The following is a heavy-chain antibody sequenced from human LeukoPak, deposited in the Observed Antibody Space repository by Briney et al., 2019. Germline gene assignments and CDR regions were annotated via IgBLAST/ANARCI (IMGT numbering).Heavy chain of an antibody. J-gene: IGHJ4*02. Sequence: GASVKVSCKASGYIFTGYYMHWVRQAPGQGLEWMGWINPNSGGTNYAQKFQGRVTMTRDTSISTAYMELSRLRSDDTAVYYCARDIGGDYRPFDYWGQGTLVTVSS. V-gene: IGHV1-2*02. CDR1: GYIFTGYY. CDR2: INPNSGGT. CDR3: ARDIGGDYRPFDY. D-gene: IGHD4-17*01.